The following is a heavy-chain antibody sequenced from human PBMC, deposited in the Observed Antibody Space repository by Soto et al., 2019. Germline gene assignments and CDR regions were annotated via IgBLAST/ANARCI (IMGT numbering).Heavy chain of an antibody. Sequence: VASVKVSCKASGYTFTSYDINRVRQATGQVLEWMGLMNPNSGNRGYAQKFQVRVTMTRNTSISRAYMELSSLRSEDTAVYYCARGGGDSSSTGCYRSEGWFDLFVQGTLVTLSS. J-gene: IGHJ5*02. CDR1: GYTFTSYD. V-gene: IGHV1-8*01. D-gene: IGHD2-2*01. CDR3: ARGGGDSSSTGCYRSEGWFDL. CDR2: MNPNSGNR.